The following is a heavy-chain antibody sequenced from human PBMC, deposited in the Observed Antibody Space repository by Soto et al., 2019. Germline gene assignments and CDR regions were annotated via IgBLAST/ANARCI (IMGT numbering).Heavy chain of an antibody. D-gene: IGHD3-22*01. CDR3: VKARVSSCYSGSGS. V-gene: IGHV3-23*01. CDR1: GFTFSSYA. J-gene: IGHJ4*02. Sequence: EVQLLESGGGSVQPGGSLRLSCAASGFTFSSYAMNWVRQAPGKGLEWVSVIGSNAESTYYADPVKGRFTISRDNSKNTLFLQMNSLRAEDKAVYYFVKARVSSCYSGSGSWGQGTLVTVSS. CDR2: IGSNAEST.